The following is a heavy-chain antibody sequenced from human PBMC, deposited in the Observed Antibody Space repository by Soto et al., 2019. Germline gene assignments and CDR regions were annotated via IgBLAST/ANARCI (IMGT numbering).Heavy chain of an antibody. CDR1: GGSISGYY. D-gene: IGHD2-21*02. J-gene: IGHJ5*02. CDR3: ARAGVLTAWHWLDP. CDR2: SHYSGST. V-gene: IGHV4-59*06. Sequence: SETLCLTYAVSGGSISGYYWSWIRQPPGKVLEWIGYSHYSGSTHYNPPLKSRVSISIDKSRNQFSLRLTSVTAADTAVYYCARAGVLTAWHWLDPWGPGALVTVSS.